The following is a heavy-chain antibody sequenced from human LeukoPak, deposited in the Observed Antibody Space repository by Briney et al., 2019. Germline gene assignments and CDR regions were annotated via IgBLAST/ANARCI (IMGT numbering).Heavy chain of an antibody. CDR1: GFTFSSSA. Sequence: PGGSLRLSCAASGFTFSSSAMSWVRQVPGKGLEWVSGISASGGSTYYADSVRGRFTISRDNAKNTLYLKMNSLRAEDTAIYFCARGGFTGTSCPYFDYWGQGTLVTVSS. D-gene: IGHD2-2*01. CDR3: ARGGFTGTSCPYFDY. J-gene: IGHJ4*02. V-gene: IGHV3-23*01. CDR2: ISASGGST.